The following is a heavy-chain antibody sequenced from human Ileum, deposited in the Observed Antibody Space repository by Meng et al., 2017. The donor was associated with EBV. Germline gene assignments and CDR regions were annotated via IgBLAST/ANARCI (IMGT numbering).Heavy chain of an antibody. CDR2: IFWDDAK. J-gene: IGHJ4*02. V-gene: IGHV2-5*02. Sequence: ITLKESGPSLVKPTQTLPLTCTFSGFSLSSSGMAVGWIRQPPGKALKWLALIFWDDAKRYNPSLNSRLTITKDTSKNQVVLTMTNMDPVDTATYYCACRSFASGSPDYWGQGTLVTVSS. CDR3: ACRSFASGSPDY. D-gene: IGHD3-10*01. CDR1: GFSLSSSGMA.